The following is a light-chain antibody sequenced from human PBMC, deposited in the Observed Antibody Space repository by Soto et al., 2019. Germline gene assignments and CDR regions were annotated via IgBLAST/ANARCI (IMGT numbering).Light chain of an antibody. V-gene: IGKV3-20*01. CDR2: GAS. CDR1: QGVSSN. Sequence: EIVLTQSPGTLSLSPGERAALSCRASQGVSSNLAWYQQKPGQTPRLLMYGASTRATGIPARFSGSGSGTDFTLTISRLEPEDFAVYYCQQYGSSPRGITFGQGTRLEIK. CDR3: QQYGSSPRGIT. J-gene: IGKJ5*01.